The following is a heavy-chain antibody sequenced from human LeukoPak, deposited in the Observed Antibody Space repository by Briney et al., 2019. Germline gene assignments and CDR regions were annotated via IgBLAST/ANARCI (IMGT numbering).Heavy chain of an antibody. Sequence: GGSLRLSCAASEFTFSTYWMSWVRQAPGKGLEWVSSISSSSSYIYYADSVKGRFTISRDNAKNSLYLQMNSLRAEDTAVYYCARSRAVGATTANYWGQGTLVTVSS. D-gene: IGHD1-26*01. CDR2: ISSSSSYI. CDR1: EFTFSTYW. CDR3: ARSRAVGATTANY. J-gene: IGHJ4*02. V-gene: IGHV3-21*01.